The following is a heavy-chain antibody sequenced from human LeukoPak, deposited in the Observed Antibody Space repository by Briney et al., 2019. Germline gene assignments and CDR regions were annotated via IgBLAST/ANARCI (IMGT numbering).Heavy chain of an antibody. Sequence: ASVKVSCKVSGYTFNSYAISWVRQAPGQGLERMGWISTYSGDTNYAQKLQGRVTMTTDTSTTTAYMELRSLRSDDTAVYYCARGGSNDPFYYYYMDVWGKGTTVTVSS. J-gene: IGHJ6*03. CDR2: ISTYSGDT. V-gene: IGHV1-18*01. CDR3: ARGGSNDPFYYYYMDV. CDR1: GYTFNSYA. D-gene: IGHD1-1*01.